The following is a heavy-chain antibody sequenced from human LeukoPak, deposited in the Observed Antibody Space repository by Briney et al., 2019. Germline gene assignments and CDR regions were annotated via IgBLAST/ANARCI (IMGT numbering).Heavy chain of an antibody. CDR1: GGSINYYY. V-gene: IGHV4-59*01. Sequence: SETLSLTCTVSGGSINYYYWMWIRQPPGKGLEWIGYIYYSGSTNYNPSLKSRVTISIDTSKNQFSLKLSAVTAADTAMYYCARERGGPYCTNGICRNRYYYGMDVWGQGTTVTVSS. D-gene: IGHD2-8*01. J-gene: IGHJ6*02. CDR2: IYYSGST. CDR3: ARERGGPYCTNGICRNRYYYGMDV.